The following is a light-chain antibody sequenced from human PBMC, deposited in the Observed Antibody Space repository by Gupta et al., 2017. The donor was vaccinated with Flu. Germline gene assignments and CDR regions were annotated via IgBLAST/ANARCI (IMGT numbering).Light chain of an antibody. J-gene: IGKJ1*01. CDR1: QSVTSSY. V-gene: IGKV3-20*01. Sequence: EIVLTQSPGCLSLPPGERATLSCRASQSVTSSYLAWYQQKPGQAPRLLIYGASRRAGGIPDRCSGSGAGTDFTITSSRLEDEDFAEYYIQQFGFETFGQGTKVEIK. CDR2: GAS. CDR3: QQFGFET.